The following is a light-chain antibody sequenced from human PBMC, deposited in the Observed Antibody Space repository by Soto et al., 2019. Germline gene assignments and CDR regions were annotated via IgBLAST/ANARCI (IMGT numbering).Light chain of an antibody. Sequence: AIQMTQSPSSLSASVGDRVTITCRASQGIRNDLGWYQQKSGKAPKLLIYGASSLQSGVPSRFSGSGSGIDFTLSISSLQPEDFATYYCLHDYSYPYTFGQGTKVEIK. CDR2: GAS. CDR3: LHDYSYPYT. CDR1: QGIRND. J-gene: IGKJ2*01. V-gene: IGKV1-6*01.